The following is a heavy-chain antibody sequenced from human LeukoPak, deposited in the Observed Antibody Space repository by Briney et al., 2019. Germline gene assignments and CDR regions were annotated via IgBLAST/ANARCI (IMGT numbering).Heavy chain of an antibody. CDR1: GFTFNSYS. V-gene: IGHV3-21*01. J-gene: IGHJ4*02. CDR2: ISSSSSYV. CDR3: ARRITFGGGSDY. D-gene: IGHD3-16*01. Sequence: PGGSLRLSCAPSGFTFNSYSMNWVRQAPGKGLEWVSSISSSSSYVYYADSVKGRFTISRDNAKNSLYLQMNSLRAEDTAVYYCARRITFGGGSDYWGQGTLVTVSS.